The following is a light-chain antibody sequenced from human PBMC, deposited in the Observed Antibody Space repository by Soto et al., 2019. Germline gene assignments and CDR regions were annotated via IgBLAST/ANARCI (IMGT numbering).Light chain of an antibody. Sequence: DIQMTQSPSSLSASVGDRVTITCRASQNIYNYLNWYQQKPGKAPKLLIYVAFNMQNGVPSRFSGSGYGTDFTLTISSLQPDDFATYYCQQTYRTPWTFGQGTEVDMK. CDR3: QQTYRTPWT. CDR1: QNIYNY. V-gene: IGKV1-39*01. J-gene: IGKJ1*01. CDR2: VAF.